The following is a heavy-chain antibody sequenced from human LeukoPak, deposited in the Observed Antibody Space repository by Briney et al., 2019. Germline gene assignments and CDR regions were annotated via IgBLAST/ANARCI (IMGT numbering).Heavy chain of an antibody. V-gene: IGHV4-59*01. Sequence: SETLSLTCTVSGGSISSYYWSWIRQPPGKGLEGIGYIYYSGSTNYNPSLKSRVTISVDTSKNQFSLKLSSVTAADTAVYYCARIRRYSSSSGDWFDPWGQGTLVTVSS. J-gene: IGHJ5*02. D-gene: IGHD6-13*01. CDR3: ARIRRYSSSSGDWFDP. CDR1: GGSISSYY. CDR2: IYYSGST.